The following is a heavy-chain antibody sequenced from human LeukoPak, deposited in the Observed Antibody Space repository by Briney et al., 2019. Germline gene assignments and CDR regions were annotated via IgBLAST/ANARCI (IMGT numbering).Heavy chain of an antibody. CDR1: GFTVSSND. CDR3: LRQGVGSPPR. J-gene: IGHJ4*02. V-gene: IGHV3-53*04. CDR2: IYAGGSASA. Sequence: GGSLRLSCAASGFTVSSNDMSWVRQAPGKGLEWVSLIYAGGSASAYYADSVKGRFTGSRHDSKNTLDLQMNSLKPDDTAVYYCLRQGVGSPPRWGQGTLVIVSS. D-gene: IGHD1-26*01.